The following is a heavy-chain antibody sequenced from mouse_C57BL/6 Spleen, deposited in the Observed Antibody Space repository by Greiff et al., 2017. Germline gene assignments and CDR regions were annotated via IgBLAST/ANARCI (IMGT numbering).Heavy chain of an antibody. CDR1: GYAFTNYL. CDR2: INPGSGGT. V-gene: IGHV1-54*01. J-gene: IGHJ2*01. D-gene: IGHD1-1*01. CDR3: ARTVVAKFDY. Sequence: QVQLKQSGAELVRPGTSVKVSCKASGYAFTNYLIEWVKQRPGQGLEWIGVINPGSGGTNYNEKFKGKATLTADKSSSTAYMQLSSLTSEDSAVYFCARTVVAKFDYWGQGTTLTVSP.